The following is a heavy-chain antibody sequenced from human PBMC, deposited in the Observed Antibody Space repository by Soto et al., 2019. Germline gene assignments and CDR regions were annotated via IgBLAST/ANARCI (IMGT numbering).Heavy chain of an antibody. V-gene: IGHV3-74*01. CDR3: ARDRGLPDSFDI. CDR2: INSYGSTI. CDR1: RFQFGPLW. J-gene: IGHJ3*02. Sequence: GGALRLPRAAPRFQFGPLWVHWVRPAPGKGLVWVSHINSYGSTIVYPDSVKGRFPISRDNAKNPLYLQMNSLRVEDTAVYFCARDRGLPDSFDIWGQGTMVTVSS. D-gene: IGHD3-10*01.